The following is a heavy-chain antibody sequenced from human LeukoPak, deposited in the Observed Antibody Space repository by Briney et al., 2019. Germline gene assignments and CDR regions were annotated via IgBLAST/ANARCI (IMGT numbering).Heavy chain of an antibody. J-gene: IGHJ5*02. D-gene: IGHD5-12*01. V-gene: IGHV4-38-2*02. Sequence: SETLSLTCTVSGYSISSGYYWGWIRQPPGKGPEWIGEINHSGSTNYNPSLKSRVTISVDTSKNQFSLKLSSVTAADTAVYYCARQTHSAVATIRSNWFDPWGQGTLVTVSS. CDR1: GYSISSGYY. CDR3: ARQTHSAVATIRSNWFDP. CDR2: INHSGST.